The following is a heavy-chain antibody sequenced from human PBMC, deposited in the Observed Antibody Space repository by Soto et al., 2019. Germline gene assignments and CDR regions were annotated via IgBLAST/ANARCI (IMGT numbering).Heavy chain of an antibody. V-gene: IGHV4-4*07. J-gene: IGHJ4*02. CDR2: IHTSGST. CDR1: GGSISSYY. Sequence: QVQLQESGPGLVKPSETLSLTCTVSGGSISSYYWSWIRQPAGKGLEWIGRIHTSGSTNYNPSLKVRVTMSVDTPKKHSSWKLTSGPAADRAVYYCGRNYSRNWPSAYGGQGPLATVSS. D-gene: IGHD6-13*01. CDR3: GRNYSRNWPSAY.